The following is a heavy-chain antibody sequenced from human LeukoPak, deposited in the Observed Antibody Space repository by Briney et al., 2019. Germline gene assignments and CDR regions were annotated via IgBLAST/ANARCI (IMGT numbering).Heavy chain of an antibody. CDR2: ISYDGSNK. D-gene: IGHD2-21*02. J-gene: IGHJ3*02. V-gene: IGHV3-30*18. CDR3: AKVVWERAYCGGDCLVLVNAFDI. CDR1: GFTFSSYG. Sequence: GGSLRLSCAASGFTFSSYGMHWVRQAPGKGLEWVAVISYDGSNKYYADSVKGRFTISRDNSKNTLYLQMNSLRAEDTAVYYCAKVVWERAYCGGDCLVLVNAFDIWGQGTMVTVSS.